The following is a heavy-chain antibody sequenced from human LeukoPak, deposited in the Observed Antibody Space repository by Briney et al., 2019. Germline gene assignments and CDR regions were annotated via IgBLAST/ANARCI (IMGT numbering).Heavy chain of an antibody. CDR3: MSDLDN. V-gene: IGHV3-15*01. J-gene: IGHJ4*02. CDR1: GFTFDEYG. CDR2: IKTKGEGGTV. Sequence: GGSLRLSCAASGFTFDEYGMSWVRQAPGKGLEWVGRIKTKGEGGTVDYAAPVKGRFTISRDDSKNTLYLQMNSLKTEDTAIYYCMSDLDNWGQGTLVTVSS.